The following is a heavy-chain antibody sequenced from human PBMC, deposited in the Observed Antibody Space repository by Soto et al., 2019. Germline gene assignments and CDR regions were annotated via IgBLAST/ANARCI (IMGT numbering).Heavy chain of an antibody. CDR3: ASAYGDYSDAFDI. CDR1: GFTVSSNY. V-gene: IGHV3-53*02. D-gene: IGHD4-17*01. CDR2: IYSGGST. Sequence: EVQLVETGGGLIQPGGSLRLSCAASGFTVSSNYMSWVRQAPGKGLEWVSVIYSGGSTYYADSVKGRFTISRDNSKNTLYLQMNSLRAEDTAVYYCASAYGDYSDAFDIWGQGTMVTVSS. J-gene: IGHJ3*02.